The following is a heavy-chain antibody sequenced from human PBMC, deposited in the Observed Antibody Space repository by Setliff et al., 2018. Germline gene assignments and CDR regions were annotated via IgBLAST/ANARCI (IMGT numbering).Heavy chain of an antibody. Sequence: TSETLSLTCTVSGGSISSGSYYWSWIRQPPGKGLEWIGEINHSGSTNYNPSLNSRGTISVDTFKNQFSLKLSSVTAADTAVYYCARGKERITMIVVVTSGAFDIWGQGTMVTVSS. CDR1: GGSISSGSYY. D-gene: IGHD3-22*01. CDR2: INHSGST. J-gene: IGHJ3*02. CDR3: ARGKERITMIVVVTSGAFDI. V-gene: IGHV4-39*01.